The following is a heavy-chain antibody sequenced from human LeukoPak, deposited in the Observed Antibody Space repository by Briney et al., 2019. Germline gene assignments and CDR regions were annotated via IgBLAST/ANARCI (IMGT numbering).Heavy chain of an antibody. CDR1: GFTFSSYG. V-gene: IGHV3-30*02. CDR3: AKERRRFLEWLSTFFLDY. CDR2: IRYDGSNK. J-gene: IGHJ4*02. D-gene: IGHD3-3*01. Sequence: GGSLRLSCAASGFTFSSYGMHWVRQAPGKGLEWVAFIRYDGSNKYYADSVKGRFTISRDNSKNTLCLQMNSLRAEDTAVYYCAKERRRFLEWLSTFFLDYWGQGTLVTVSS.